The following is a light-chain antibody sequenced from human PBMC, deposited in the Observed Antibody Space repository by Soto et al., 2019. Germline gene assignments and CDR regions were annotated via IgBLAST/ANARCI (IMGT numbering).Light chain of an antibody. Sequence: QSALTQPASVSGSPGQSITISCTGTSSDVGSYNLVSWYQQHPGKAPKLLIYEGSKRPSGVSNRFSGSKSGNTASLTISGLQAEDEADYYCCSYAGSSTFRVVFGGGPSSPS. CDR1: SSDVGSYNL. CDR3: CSYAGSSTFRVV. CDR2: EGS. J-gene: IGLJ2*01. V-gene: IGLV2-23*03.